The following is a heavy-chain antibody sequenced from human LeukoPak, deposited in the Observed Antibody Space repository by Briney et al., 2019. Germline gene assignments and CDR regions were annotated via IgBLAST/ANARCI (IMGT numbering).Heavy chain of an antibody. V-gene: IGHV3-48*03. CDR2: ISSSGCTI. Sequence: GGSLRLSCAASGFTFSSYEMNWVRQAPGKGLEWVSYISSSGCTIYYADSVKGRFTISRDNAENSLYLQMNSLRAEDTAVYYCAGRSYYYGSGSYWGQGTLVTVSS. CDR3: AGRSYYYGSGSY. J-gene: IGHJ4*02. D-gene: IGHD3-10*01. CDR1: GFTFSSYE.